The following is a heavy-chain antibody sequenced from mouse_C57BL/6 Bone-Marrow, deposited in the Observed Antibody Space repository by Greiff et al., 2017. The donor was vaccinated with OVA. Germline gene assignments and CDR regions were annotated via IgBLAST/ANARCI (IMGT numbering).Heavy chain of an antibody. J-gene: IGHJ1*03. CDR1: GFTFSSYG. V-gene: IGHV5-6*02. CDR2: ISSGGSYT. CDR3: ARPPFITTVVDWYFDV. Sequence: EVKLVESGGDLVKPGGSLKLSCAASGFTFSSYGMSWVRQTPDKRLEWVATISSGGSYTYYPDRVKGRFTISRDNAKNTLYLQMSSLKSEDTAMYYCARPPFITTVVDWYFDVWGTGTTVTVSS. D-gene: IGHD1-1*01.